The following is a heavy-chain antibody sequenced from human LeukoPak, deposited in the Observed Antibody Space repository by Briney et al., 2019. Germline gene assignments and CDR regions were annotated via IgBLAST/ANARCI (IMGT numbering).Heavy chain of an antibody. V-gene: IGHV3-30*02. CDR3: AKDFRLRSSPDY. D-gene: IGHD6-13*01. CDR1: GFTFSTYG. CDR2: IRYDGDNK. Sequence: GGSLRLSCAASGFTFSTYGMHWVRQAPGKGLEWVAYIRYDGDNKNYADSVKGRFTISRDNSKDTLYLQMNSLRAEDTAVYYCAKDFRLRSSPDYWGQGTLVTVSS. J-gene: IGHJ4*02.